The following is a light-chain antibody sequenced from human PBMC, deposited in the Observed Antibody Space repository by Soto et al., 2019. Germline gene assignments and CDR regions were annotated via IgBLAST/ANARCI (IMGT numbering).Light chain of an antibody. CDR1: QDIRNW. CDR3: QQYNAFPLT. J-gene: IGKJ2*01. V-gene: IGKV1-5*03. Sequence: DVQMTQFPPTLSASVGDRVTITCRASQDIRNWLAWYHQKPGKAQKLLVYKTSRLESGVPSRFSGSGYGTDFTLTISGLQPDDFATYFCQQYNAFPLTFGQGTKLENK. CDR2: KTS.